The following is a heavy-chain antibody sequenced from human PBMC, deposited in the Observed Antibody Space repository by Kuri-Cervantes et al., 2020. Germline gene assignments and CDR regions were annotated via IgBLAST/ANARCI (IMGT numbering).Heavy chain of an antibody. V-gene: IGHV3-48*03. J-gene: IGHJ4*02. Sequence: GESLKISCAASGVTFSNSDMNWVRQAPGKGLEWVSYISSSGSTIYYADSVKGRFTISRDNAKNSLYLQMNSLRAEDTAVYYCARDDYSNQFDYWGQGTLVTVSS. CDR1: GVTFSNSD. CDR2: ISSSGSTI. CDR3: ARDDYSNQFDY. D-gene: IGHD4-11*01.